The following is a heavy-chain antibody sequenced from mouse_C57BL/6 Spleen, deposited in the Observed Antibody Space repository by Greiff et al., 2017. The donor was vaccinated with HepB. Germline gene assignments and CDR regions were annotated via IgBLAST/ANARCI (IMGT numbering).Heavy chain of an antibody. V-gene: IGHV1-50*01. CDR2: IDPSDSYT. Sequence: QVQLQQPGAELVKPGASVKLSCKASGYTFTSYWMQWVKQRPGQGLEWIGEIDPSDSYTNYNQKFKGKATLTVDTSSSTAYMHLSSLTSEDSTVYYCAIRRDFDYWGQGTTLTVSS. CDR3: AIRRDFDY. J-gene: IGHJ2*01. CDR1: GYTFTSYW.